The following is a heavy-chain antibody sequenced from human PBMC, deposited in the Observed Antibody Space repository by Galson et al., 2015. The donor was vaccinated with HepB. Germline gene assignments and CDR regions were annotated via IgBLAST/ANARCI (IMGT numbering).Heavy chain of an antibody. V-gene: IGHV3-48*03. CDR1: GITFSSYE. Sequence: SLRLSCAASGITFSSYEMNWVRQAPGKGLEWVSYISSSGSTIYYADSVKGRFTISRDNAKNSLYLQMNSLRAEDTAVYYCARAPWQWGGVYYYYGMDVWGRGTTVTVSS. CDR3: ARAPWQWGGVYYYYGMDV. CDR2: ISSSGSTI. J-gene: IGHJ6*02. D-gene: IGHD6-19*01.